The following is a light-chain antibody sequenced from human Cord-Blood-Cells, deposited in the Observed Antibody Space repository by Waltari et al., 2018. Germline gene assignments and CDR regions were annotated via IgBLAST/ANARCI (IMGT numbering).Light chain of an antibody. CDR2: EAS. Sequence: EIVLPQSPATLSLSPGERATLPCRASQSVSSYLAWYQQKPGQAPRLLIYEASNRATGIPARFSGSGSGTDFTLTISSLEPEDFAVYYCQQRSNWPPYTFGQGTKLEIK. CDR3: QQRSNWPPYT. J-gene: IGKJ2*01. CDR1: QSVSSY. V-gene: IGKV3-11*01.